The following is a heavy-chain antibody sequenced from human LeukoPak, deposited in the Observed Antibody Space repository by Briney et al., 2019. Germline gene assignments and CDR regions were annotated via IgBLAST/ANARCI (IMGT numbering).Heavy chain of an antibody. CDR1: GGSISSSSYY. CDR2: IYYSGST. V-gene: IGHV4-39*07. CDR3: ARGLSSSSWEYNWFDP. J-gene: IGHJ5*02. Sequence: SETLSLTCTVSGGSISSSSYYWGWIRQPPGKGLEWIGSIYYSGSTYYNPSLKSRVTISVDTSKNQFSLKLSSVTAADTAVYYCARGLSSSSWEYNWFDPWGQGTLVTVSS. D-gene: IGHD6-13*01.